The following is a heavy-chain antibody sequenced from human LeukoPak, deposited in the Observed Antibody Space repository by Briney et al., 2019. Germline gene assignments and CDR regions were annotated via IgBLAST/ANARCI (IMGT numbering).Heavy chain of an antibody. Sequence: ASVKVSFKTSGYTFTDYXXXXXXQAPGQGXXXXXXINPKSGGTNYAQKFXXRVTMTRDTSINTVYMELSRLRSDDTAVYYCARGRDSGSHTYYFDFWGQGTLVTISS. CDR3: ARGRDSGSHTYYFDF. CDR1: GYTFTDYX. V-gene: IGHV1-2*02. J-gene: IGHJ4*02. D-gene: IGHD1-26*01. CDR2: INPKSGGT.